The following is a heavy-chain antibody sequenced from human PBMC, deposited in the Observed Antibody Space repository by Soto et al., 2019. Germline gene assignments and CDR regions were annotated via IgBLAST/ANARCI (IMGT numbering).Heavy chain of an antibody. V-gene: IGHV3-74*01. CDR3: ARVNAVGWYKSSYFDY. Sequence: GGSLRLSCAASGFTFSSYWMHWVRQAPGKGLVWVSRINSDGSSTSYADSVKGRFTISRDNAKNTLYLQMNSLRAEDTAVYYCARVNAVGWYKSSYFDYWGQGTLVTVSS. J-gene: IGHJ4*02. CDR2: INSDGSST. D-gene: IGHD6-19*01. CDR1: GFTFSSYW.